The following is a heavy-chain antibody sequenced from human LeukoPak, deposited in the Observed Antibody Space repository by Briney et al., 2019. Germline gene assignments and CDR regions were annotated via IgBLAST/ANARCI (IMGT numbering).Heavy chain of an antibody. CDR3: VAPQLTSRRPRAGVNAIDI. J-gene: IGHJ3*02. CDR2: ISGSSSPI. CDR1: GFTFSTHG. Sequence: GGSLRLSCAASGFTFSTHGMNWVRQTPAKGLEWVSHISGSSSPIYYAGSVKGRFTISRDNAKNSLYLQMDSLRVEDTAIYYCVAPQLTSRRPRAGVNAIDIWGQGTMVIVSS. V-gene: IGHV3-48*01. D-gene: IGHD1-1*01.